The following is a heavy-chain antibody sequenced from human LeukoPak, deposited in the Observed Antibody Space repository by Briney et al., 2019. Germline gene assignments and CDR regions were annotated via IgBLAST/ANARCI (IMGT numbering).Heavy chain of an antibody. CDR3: ARGLGGDYARRGSFDY. J-gene: IGHJ4*02. CDR1: GYTFTTYY. D-gene: IGHD4-17*01. V-gene: IGHV1-46*01. CDR2: INPSGGST. Sequence: ASVKVSCKASGYTFTTYYMHWVRQAPRQGLEWMGIINPSGGSTTHAQKFEGRVTMTRDTSTSTVYMELSSLRSEDTAVYYCARGLGGDYARRGSFDYWGQGTLVTVSS.